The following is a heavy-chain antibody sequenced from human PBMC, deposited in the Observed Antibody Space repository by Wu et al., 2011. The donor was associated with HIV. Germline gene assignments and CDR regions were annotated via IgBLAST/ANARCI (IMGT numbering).Heavy chain of an antibody. CDR3: ARSGEAAAHYYYYLNI. V-gene: IGHV1-69*05. J-gene: IGHJ6*03. Sequence: VQLVQSGPEVKKSGSSVRVSCKAGGGILNKYDINWVRQAPGQGLEWMGGIVSIFGTPTYAQAFKGRITITRDDSASTTYMELSNLRLADTAVYYCARSGEAAAHYYYYLNIWGEGTRSSSP. D-gene: IGHD2-21*01. CDR1: GGILNKYD. CDR2: IVSIFGTP.